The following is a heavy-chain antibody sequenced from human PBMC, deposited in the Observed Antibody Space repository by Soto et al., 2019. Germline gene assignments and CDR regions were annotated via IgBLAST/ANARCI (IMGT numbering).Heavy chain of an antibody. CDR1: GGSISSSSYY. CDR2: IYYSGST. CDR3: ARDSRSWPIDY. V-gene: IGHV4-39*02. J-gene: IGHJ4*02. Sequence: PSETLSLTCTVSGGSISSSSYYRGWIRQPPGKGLEWIGSIYYSGSTYYNPSLKSRVTISVDTSKNQFSLKLSSVTAADTAVYYCARDSRSWPIDYWGQGTLVTVSS. D-gene: IGHD6-13*01.